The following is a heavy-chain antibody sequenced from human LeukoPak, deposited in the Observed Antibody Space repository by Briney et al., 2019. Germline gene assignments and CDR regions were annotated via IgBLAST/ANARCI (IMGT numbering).Heavy chain of an antibody. V-gene: IGHV1-46*01. CDR2: INPSGGTT. D-gene: IGHD3-22*01. J-gene: IGHJ5*02. Sequence: ASVKVSCKASGYTFTSYHMHWVRQAPGQGLEWMGIINPSGGTTNYAQKLQGRVTMTTDTSTSTAYMELRSLRSDDTAVYYCARVRYYYDSSGYYYPTWFDPWGQGTLVTVSS. CDR3: ARVRYYYDSSGYYYPTWFDP. CDR1: GYTFTSYH.